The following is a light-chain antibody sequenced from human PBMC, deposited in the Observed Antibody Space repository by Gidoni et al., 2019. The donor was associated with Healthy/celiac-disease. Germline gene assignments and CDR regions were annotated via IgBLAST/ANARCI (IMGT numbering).Light chain of an antibody. V-gene: IGLV3-10*01. Sequence: SYELTQPPSVSVSLGQTARITCSGDALPKTYAYWYQQKSGQAPVMVISEDSKRPPGIPERFSGSISGTVATLTISGAQVEDEPYYYCYSTDSSVNHSPNWVFGGWTKLTVL. CDR1: ALPKTY. CDR3: YSTDSSVNHSPNWV. CDR2: EDS. J-gene: IGLJ3*02.